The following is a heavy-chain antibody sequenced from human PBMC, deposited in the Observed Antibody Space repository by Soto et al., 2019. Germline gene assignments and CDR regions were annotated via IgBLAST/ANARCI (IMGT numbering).Heavy chain of an antibody. Sequence: TLPHTCAVSGSTISSGGYSLSWMRQPPGEGPAWLGYIYHSGSTYYNPSLKSRVTISVDRSKHQFSLKLSAVTAADTAVYYCARVGPPRLLWFGELAWFDPWGQGTVVTVS. V-gene: IGHV4-30-2*01. D-gene: IGHD3-10*01. CDR2: IYHSGST. J-gene: IGHJ5*02. CDR3: ARVGPPRLLWFGELAWFDP. CDR1: GSTISSGGYS.